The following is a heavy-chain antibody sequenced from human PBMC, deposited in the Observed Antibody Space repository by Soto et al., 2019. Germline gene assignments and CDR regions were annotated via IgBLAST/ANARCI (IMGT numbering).Heavy chain of an antibody. CDR1: GYNFAGYW. Sequence: PGESLKISCKGSGYNFAGYWIAWVRQMPGKGLELMGIIYPSDSDTRYRPSFQGQVTISADKSISSAYLQWSSLRSEDTAVYYCARVGYADAFDIWGQGTMVTVSS. D-gene: IGHD5-18*01. V-gene: IGHV5-51*01. CDR3: ARVGYADAFDI. J-gene: IGHJ3*02. CDR2: IYPSDSDT.